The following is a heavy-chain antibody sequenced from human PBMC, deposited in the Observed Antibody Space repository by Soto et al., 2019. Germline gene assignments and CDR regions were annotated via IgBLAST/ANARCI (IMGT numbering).Heavy chain of an antibody. J-gene: IGHJ4*02. Sequence: QVHLVQSGAEVKKPGASVKVSCKGSGYAFTTYGITWVRQAPGQGLEWMGWISAHNGNTNYAQKLQGRVTVTRDTSTSPAYMELRSLRSADTAVYYSARGRYGDYWGQGALVTVSS. V-gene: IGHV1-18*01. CDR3: ARGRYGDY. CDR2: ISAHNGNT. D-gene: IGHD1-1*01. CDR1: GYAFTTYG.